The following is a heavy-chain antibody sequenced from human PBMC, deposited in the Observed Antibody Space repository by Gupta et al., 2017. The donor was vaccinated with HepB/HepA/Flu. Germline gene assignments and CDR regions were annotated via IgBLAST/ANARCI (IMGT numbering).Heavy chain of an antibody. CDR2: ISSSGSTI. J-gene: IGHJ4*02. V-gene: IGHV3-48*03. D-gene: IGHD3-10*01. CDR1: GFTFSSYE. CDR3: ASEGDGLLWFGESN. Sequence: EVQLVESGGGLVQPGGSLRLSCAASGFTFSSYEMNWVRQAPGKGLEWVSYISSSGSTIYYADSVKGRFTISRDNAKNSLYLQMNSLRAEDTAVYYCASEGDGLLWFGESNWGQGTLVTVSS.